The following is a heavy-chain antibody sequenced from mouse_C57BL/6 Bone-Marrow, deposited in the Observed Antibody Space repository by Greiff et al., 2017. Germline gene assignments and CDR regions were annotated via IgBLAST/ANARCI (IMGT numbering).Heavy chain of an antibody. J-gene: IGHJ3*01. CDR1: GFNIKDDY. V-gene: IGHV14-4*01. Sequence: EVKLMESGAELVRPGASVKLSCTASGFNIKDDYMHWVKQRPEQGLEWIGWIDPENGDTEYASKFQGKATITADTSSNTAYLQLSSLTSEDTAVYYCTTHYYGSSYEAWFAYWGQGTLVTVSA. CDR2: IDPENGDT. D-gene: IGHD1-1*01. CDR3: TTHYYGSSYEAWFAY.